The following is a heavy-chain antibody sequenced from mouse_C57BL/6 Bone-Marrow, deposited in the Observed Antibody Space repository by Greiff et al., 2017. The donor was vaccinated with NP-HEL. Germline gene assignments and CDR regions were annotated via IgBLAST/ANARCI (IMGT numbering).Heavy chain of an antibody. CDR1: GYTFTSYG. Sequence: VQLVESGAELARPGASVKLSCKASGYTFTSYGISWVKQRTGQGLEWIGEIYPRSGNTYYNEKFKGKATLTADKSSSTAYMELRSLTSEDSAVYFCARTDYSKPLRYYWGQGTTLTVSS. CDR2: IYPRSGNT. V-gene: IGHV1-81*01. CDR3: ARTDYSKPLRYY. J-gene: IGHJ2*01. D-gene: IGHD2-5*01.